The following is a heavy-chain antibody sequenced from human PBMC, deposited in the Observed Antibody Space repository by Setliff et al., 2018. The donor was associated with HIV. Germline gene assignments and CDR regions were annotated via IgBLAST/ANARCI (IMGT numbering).Heavy chain of an antibody. J-gene: IGHJ4*02. CDR2: INHSGRT. D-gene: IGHD6-25*01. CDR1: GGSFSGYH. Sequence: SETLSLTCAVYGGSFSGYHWNWIRQPPGKGLEWIGEINHSGRTNYNPSLKSRVTISVDTSKNQFSLRLTSVTAADTAVYYCARGLDSAKIHYWGQGTLVTVSS. V-gene: IGHV4-34*01. CDR3: ARGLDSAKIHY.